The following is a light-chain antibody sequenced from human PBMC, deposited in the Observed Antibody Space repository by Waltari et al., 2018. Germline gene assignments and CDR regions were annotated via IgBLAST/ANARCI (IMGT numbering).Light chain of an antibody. J-gene: IGKJ1*01. Sequence: DIVMTQSPESLAVSLGESATLNCTSRQSVVNTSNNKNYLAWYQQKPGQPPKLLIYWASTRESGVPDRFSGSGSGTDFTLTISSLQAEDVAVYYCQQYYTTLRTFGQGTKVEIK. CDR1: QSVVNTSNNKNY. CDR2: WAS. V-gene: IGKV4-1*01. CDR3: QQYYTTLRT.